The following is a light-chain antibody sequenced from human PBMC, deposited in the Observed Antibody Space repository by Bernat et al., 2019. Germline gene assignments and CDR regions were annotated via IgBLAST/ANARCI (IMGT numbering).Light chain of an antibody. CDR2: LGS. V-gene: IGKV2-28*01. Sequence: DIVMTQSPLSLPVTPGEPASISCRCSQSLLHSNGYDYLDLYLQKPGQSPQLLIFLGSNRGPGVPDRFSGSGAGTDFRLKISRVEAEDVRVEYCRKAMRTVPTFGQGTRLEIK. CDR1: QSLLHSNGYDY. J-gene: IGKJ5*01. CDR3: RKAMRTVPT.